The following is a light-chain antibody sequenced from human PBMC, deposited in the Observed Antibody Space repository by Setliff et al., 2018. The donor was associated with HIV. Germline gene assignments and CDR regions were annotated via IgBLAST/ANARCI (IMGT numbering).Light chain of an antibody. CDR3: ASYAGESLYL. CDR2: EVS. V-gene: IGLV2-8*01. Sequence: QSVLTQPPSASGSPGQSITISCTGTTSDVGGYNFVSWYLQHPDKAPKLIIFEVSNRPAGVPDRFSGSKSGNTATLTVSGLQPEDEGDYYCASYAGESLYLFGPGTKVTVL. CDR1: TSDVGGYNF. J-gene: IGLJ1*01.